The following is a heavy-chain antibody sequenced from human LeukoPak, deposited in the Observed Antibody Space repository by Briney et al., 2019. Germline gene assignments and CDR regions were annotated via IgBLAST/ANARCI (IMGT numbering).Heavy chain of an antibody. V-gene: IGHV3-48*01. CDR2: IGGSSSTI. CDR1: GFTFSSYT. D-gene: IGHD3-22*01. CDR3: ARDHHRRLYDSQARDTFDI. J-gene: IGHJ3*02. Sequence: GGSLRLSCAASGFTFSSYTMNWVRQAPGKGLEWVSYIGGSSSTIYYADSVKGRFTISRDNTKNSLYLQMNSLRAEDTAVYYCARDHHRRLYDSQARDTFDIWGQGTMVTVSS.